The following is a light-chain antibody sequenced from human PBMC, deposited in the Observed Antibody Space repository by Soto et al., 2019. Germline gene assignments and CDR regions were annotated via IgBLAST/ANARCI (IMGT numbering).Light chain of an antibody. J-gene: IGLJ1*01. CDR1: SSNIWAGYD. Sequence: QSVLTQPPSVSGAPGQRVTISCTGSSSNIWAGYDVHWYQQLPGTAPKLLIYGNNNRPSGVPDRFSGSKSGTSASLAITGLLPEDEDDYYCQSHDTRLRGSRVFGTGTKLTVL. CDR2: GNN. CDR3: QSHDTRLRGSRV. V-gene: IGLV1-40*01.